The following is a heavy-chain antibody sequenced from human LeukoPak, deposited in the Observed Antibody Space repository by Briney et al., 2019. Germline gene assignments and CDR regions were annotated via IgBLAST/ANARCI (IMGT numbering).Heavy chain of an antibody. CDR3: ARESYGDYFFDY. J-gene: IGHJ4*02. Sequence: PGRALRLSCLASGFTFSRFSMHWVRQAPGKGLEWVAIISKDGSNKFYADSVKGRFTISRDNSKNTLYLQMNSLRTEDTAVYYCARESYGDYFFDYWGQGTLVTVSS. V-gene: IGHV3-30-3*01. D-gene: IGHD4-17*01. CDR1: GFTFSRFS. CDR2: ISKDGSNK.